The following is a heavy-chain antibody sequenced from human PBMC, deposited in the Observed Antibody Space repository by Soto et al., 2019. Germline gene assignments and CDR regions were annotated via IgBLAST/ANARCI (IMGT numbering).Heavy chain of an antibody. CDR3: ARHVDTAMVTYYGMDV. CDR1: GYSFTSYW. J-gene: IGHJ6*02. Sequence: PGESLKISCKGSGYSFTSYWISWVRQMPGKGLEWMGRIDPSDSYTNYSPSFQGHVTISADKSISTAYLQRSSLKASDTAMYYCARHVDTAMVTYYGMDVWGQGTTVTVSS. D-gene: IGHD5-18*01. V-gene: IGHV5-10-1*01. CDR2: IDPSDSYT.